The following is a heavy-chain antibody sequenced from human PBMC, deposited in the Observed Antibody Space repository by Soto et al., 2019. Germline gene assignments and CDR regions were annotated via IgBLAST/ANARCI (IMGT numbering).Heavy chain of an antibody. D-gene: IGHD2-2*02. V-gene: IGHV3-23*01. CDR1: GLTFSRYA. J-gene: IGHJ4*02. CDR2: ISGSGGTR. Sequence: GGSLSLSCAASGLTFSRYAMNWVRQAPGKGLEWVSVISGSGGTRYYADSVNGRFTISRDNSKGILYLPMKSLIADDTAVYYCAKSSSANSYSALDSWGQGTLVTVSS. CDR3: AKSSSANSYSALDS.